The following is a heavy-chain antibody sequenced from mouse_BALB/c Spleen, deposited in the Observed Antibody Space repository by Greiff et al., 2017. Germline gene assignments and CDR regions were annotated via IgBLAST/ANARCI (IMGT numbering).Heavy chain of an antibody. Sequence: DVMLVESGGGLVQPGGSLKLSCAASGFDFSRYWMSWVRQAPGKGLEWIGEINPDSSTINYTPSLKDKFIISRDNAKNTLYLQMSKVRSEDTALYYCARRLYGYDVYWYFDVWGAGTTVTVSS. CDR2: INPDSSTI. CDR3: ARRLYGYDVYWYFDV. V-gene: IGHV4-1*02. CDR1: GFDFSRYW. J-gene: IGHJ1*01. D-gene: IGHD2-2*01.